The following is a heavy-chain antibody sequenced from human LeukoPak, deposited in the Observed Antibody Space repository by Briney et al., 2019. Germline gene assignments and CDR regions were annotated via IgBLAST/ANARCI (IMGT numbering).Heavy chain of an antibody. D-gene: IGHD3-9*01. Sequence: PGEYPKISCKGSGYSFSSYWISWVRQMPGKGLEWMGIIYPGDSDTRYCPSFQGQVTISADKSISTAYLQWSSLKASDTAMYYCARQYDTNWFDPWGQGTLVTVS. J-gene: IGHJ5*02. V-gene: IGHV5-51*01. CDR1: GYSFSSYW. CDR3: ARQYDTNWFDP. CDR2: IYPGDSDT.